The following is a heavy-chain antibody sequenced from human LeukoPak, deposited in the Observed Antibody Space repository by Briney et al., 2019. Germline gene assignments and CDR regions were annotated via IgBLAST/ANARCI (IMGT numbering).Heavy chain of an antibody. V-gene: IGHV4-4*02. J-gene: IGHJ6*03. D-gene: IGHD3-10*01. CDR3: AREQFGELLSLPTYYYYMDV. CDR1: GGSISTNNW. Sequence: SSETLSLTCAVSGGSISTNNWWTWVRQPPGKGLEWIGEIHHSGSTGYNPSLKSRVTISPDKSKNQFSLTLTSVTAADTAVYFCAREQFGELLSLPTYYYYMDVWGKGTTVTISS. CDR2: IHHSGST.